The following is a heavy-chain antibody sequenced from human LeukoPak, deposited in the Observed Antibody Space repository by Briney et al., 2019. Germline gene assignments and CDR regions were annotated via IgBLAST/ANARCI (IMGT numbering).Heavy chain of an antibody. CDR3: ARGQRAHVEWSNYMDV. Sequence: PGGSLRLSCAASGFTFSDHYMTWIRQAPGKGLEWVSYISNSGIIMYYADSVKGRFTISRDNAKKSLYLQMGSLRAEDTAVYYCARGQRAHVEWSNYMDVWGKGTTVIVSS. V-gene: IGHV3-11*01. CDR1: GFTFSDHY. D-gene: IGHD3-3*01. J-gene: IGHJ6*03. CDR2: ISNSGIIM.